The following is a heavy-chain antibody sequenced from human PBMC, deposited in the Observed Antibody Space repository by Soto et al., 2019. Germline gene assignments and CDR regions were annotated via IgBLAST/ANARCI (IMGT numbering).Heavy chain of an antibody. CDR2: ISGSSSYT. CDR1: GFTFSDYY. Sequence: QVQLVESGGGLVKPGGSLRLSCAASGFTFSDYYMSWIRQAPGKGLEWVSYISGSSSYTNYADSVKGRFTISRDNAKNSLYLQMNSLRAEDTAVYYCARDADILTGSDAFDIWGQGTIVTVSS. D-gene: IGHD3-9*01. V-gene: IGHV3-11*05. CDR3: ARDADILTGSDAFDI. J-gene: IGHJ3*02.